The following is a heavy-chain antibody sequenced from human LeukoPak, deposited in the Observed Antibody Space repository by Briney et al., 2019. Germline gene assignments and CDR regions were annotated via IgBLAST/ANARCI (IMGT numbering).Heavy chain of an antibody. Sequence: GSSVKVSCKASGGTFSSYAINWVRQATGQGLEWMGWMNPNSGNTGYAQKFQGRVTMTRNTSISTAHMELSSLRSEDTAVYYCARGGYSYGYITPPDYWGQGTLVTVSS. D-gene: IGHD5-18*01. CDR2: MNPNSGNT. CDR3: ARGGYSYGYITPPDY. CDR1: GGTFSSYA. J-gene: IGHJ4*02. V-gene: IGHV1-8*02.